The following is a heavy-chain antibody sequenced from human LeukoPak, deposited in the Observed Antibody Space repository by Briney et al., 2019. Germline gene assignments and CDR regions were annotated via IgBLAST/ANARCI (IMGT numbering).Heavy chain of an antibody. D-gene: IGHD3-16*01. J-gene: IGHJ4*02. Sequence: PGGSLRLSCAASGFTFSGSAIHWVRQASGKGLEWVGRIRSKAKNYATAYAASVKGRFTISRDGSKNTAYLQLNGLTTEDTAVYYCTRPGDDFDYWGQGTLVTVSS. CDR2: IRSKAKNYAT. CDR1: GFTFSGSA. CDR3: TRPGDDFDY. V-gene: IGHV3-73*01.